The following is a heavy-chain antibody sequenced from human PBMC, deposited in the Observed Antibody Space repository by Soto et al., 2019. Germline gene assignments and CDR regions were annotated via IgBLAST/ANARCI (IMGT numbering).Heavy chain of an antibody. Sequence: GGSLRLSCAASGFTFSSYAMSWVRQAPGKGLEWVSAISGSGGSTYYADSVKGRFTISRDNSKNTLYLQMNSLRAEDTAVYYCAKDQLAVTIFGVVIHYGMDVWGQGTTVTVSS. CDR1: GFTFSSYA. J-gene: IGHJ6*02. CDR2: ISGSGGST. D-gene: IGHD3-3*01. V-gene: IGHV3-23*01. CDR3: AKDQLAVTIFGVVIHYGMDV.